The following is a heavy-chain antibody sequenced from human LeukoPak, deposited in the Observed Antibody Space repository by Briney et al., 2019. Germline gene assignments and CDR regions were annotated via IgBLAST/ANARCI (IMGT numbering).Heavy chain of an antibody. D-gene: IGHD6-19*01. Sequence: GGSLRLSCSASGFTFSSSAMTWVRQAPGKGLEWVSAISGGGGRTYYADSVKGRFTISRDNSKNTLYLQMNSLRAEDTAVYYCAKSNGQWLMEGNWFDPGGQGTQDTVSS. CDR1: GFTFSSSA. CDR2: ISGGGGRT. J-gene: IGHJ5*02. CDR3: AKSNGQWLMEGNWFDP. V-gene: IGHV3-23*01.